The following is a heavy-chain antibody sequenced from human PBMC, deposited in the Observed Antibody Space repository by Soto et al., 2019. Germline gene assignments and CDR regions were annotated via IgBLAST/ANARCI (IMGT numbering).Heavy chain of an antibody. Sequence: EVQLVESGGGLVKPGESLRLSCAASGFIFSSYSMNWVRQAPGKGLEWVSSISSSGGYIHYADSVKGRFTISRDSAKTSLFLQMNSLRAEDTAVYYCSGGNTYWYFDLWGRGTLVTVSS. CDR2: ISSSGGYI. CDR3: SGGNTYWYFDL. CDR1: GFIFSSYS. J-gene: IGHJ2*01. V-gene: IGHV3-21*01. D-gene: IGHD2-15*01.